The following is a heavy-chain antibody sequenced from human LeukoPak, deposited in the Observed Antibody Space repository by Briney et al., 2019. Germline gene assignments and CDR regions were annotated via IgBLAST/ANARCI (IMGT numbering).Heavy chain of an antibody. V-gene: IGHV3-23*01. D-gene: IGHD1-26*01. J-gene: IGHJ3*02. Sequence: GGSLRLSCAASGFTLSSYAMSWVRQAPGKGLEWVSVISGSGGSIYYADSVKGRFTISRDNSKNTLYLQMSSLRVEDTAAYYCAKGLSGSYYDAFDIWGQGTMVTVSS. CDR2: ISGSGGSI. CDR1: GFTLSSYA. CDR3: AKGLSGSYYDAFDI.